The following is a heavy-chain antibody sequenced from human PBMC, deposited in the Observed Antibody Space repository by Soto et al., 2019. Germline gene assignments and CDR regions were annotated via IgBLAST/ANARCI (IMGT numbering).Heavy chain of an antibody. Sequence: QVQLVQSGAEVKKPGSSVKVSCKASGGTFNNYPITGVRQAPGEGLEWMGGSMPIVGTANYAQKFQGRVTISVDESTSTAYMELSSLRSEDTAVYYCARGRGYSGDDHYYYFDMDVWGQGTTVTVSS. CDR2: SMPIVGTA. CDR1: GGTFNNYP. CDR3: ARGRGYSGDDHYYYFDMDV. D-gene: IGHD5-12*01. V-gene: IGHV1-69*01. J-gene: IGHJ6*02.